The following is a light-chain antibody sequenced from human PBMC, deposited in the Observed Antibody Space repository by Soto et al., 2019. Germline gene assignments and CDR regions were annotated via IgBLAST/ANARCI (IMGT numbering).Light chain of an antibody. J-gene: IGKJ1*01. CDR3: LQYASSPRT. V-gene: IGKV3-20*01. CDR2: AAS. CDR1: QSVSSD. Sequence: EIVMKQTPATLSVSPGESATLSCRASQSVSSDLAWYHQKPGQAPKLLIHAASSRATGIPDRFSGSGSGTDFTLTISRLEPEDFAVYYCLQYASSPRTFGQGTKVDIK.